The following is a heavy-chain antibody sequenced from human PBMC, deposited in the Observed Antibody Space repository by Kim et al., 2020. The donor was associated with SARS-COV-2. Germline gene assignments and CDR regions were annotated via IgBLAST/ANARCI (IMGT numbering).Heavy chain of an antibody. V-gene: IGHV3-23*01. D-gene: IGHD6-19*01. J-gene: IGHJ4*02. Sequence: GGSLRLSCAASGFTFSSRAMNWVRQAPGKGLEWVSTISTISDSTHYADSVKGRFTISRDNSKNTLYLQMNSLRAEDTAVYYCAKAHLQWRADYWGQGTLVTVSS. CDR1: GFTFSSRA. CDR2: ISTISDST. CDR3: AKAHLQWRADY.